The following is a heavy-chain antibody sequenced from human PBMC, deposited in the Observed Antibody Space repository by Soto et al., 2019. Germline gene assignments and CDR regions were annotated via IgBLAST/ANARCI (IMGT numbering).Heavy chain of an antibody. CDR3: ARDGNILTGYYPFRAHNWFDP. D-gene: IGHD3-9*01. V-gene: IGHV1-69*13. Sequence: EASVQVSCKASGGTFSSYAISWARQAPGQGLEWMGGIIPIFDTANYAQKFQGRVTITADESTSTAYMELSSLRSEDTAVYYCARDGNILTGYYPFRAHNWFDPWGQGTLVTVSS. CDR2: IIPIFDTA. CDR1: GGTFSSYA. J-gene: IGHJ5*02.